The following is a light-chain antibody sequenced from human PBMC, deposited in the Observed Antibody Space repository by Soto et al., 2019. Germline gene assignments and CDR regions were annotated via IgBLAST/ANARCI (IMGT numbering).Light chain of an antibody. J-gene: IGKJ2*01. CDR3: QQYNSYSPYT. V-gene: IGKV1-5*01. CDR1: QSISSW. Sequence: DIQMTQSPSTLSASVGDRVTITCRASQSISSWLAWYQQKPGKVPKLLIYDASNLESGVPSRFSGSGSRTEFTLTISSLQPDDFAAYDCQQYNSYSPYTFGQGTNLEIK. CDR2: DAS.